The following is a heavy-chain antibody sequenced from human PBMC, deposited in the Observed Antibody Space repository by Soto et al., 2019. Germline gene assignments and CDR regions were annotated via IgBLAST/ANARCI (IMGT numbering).Heavy chain of an antibody. V-gene: IGHV3-66*01. J-gene: IGHJ6*02. CDR2: IYSGGST. D-gene: IGHD2-21*02. Sequence: EVPLVESGGGLVQPGGSLRLSCAASGFTVSSNYMSWVRQAPGKGLEWVSVIYSGGSTYYADSVKGRFTISRDNSKNTLYLQRNGLGAVDTAVDYCATCGGDCYFYYEGMDVGGQGTTVTVSS. CDR1: GFTVSSNY. CDR3: ATCGGDCYFYYEGMDV.